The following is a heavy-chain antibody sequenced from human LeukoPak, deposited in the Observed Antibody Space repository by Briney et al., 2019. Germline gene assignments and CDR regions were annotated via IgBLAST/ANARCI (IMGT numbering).Heavy chain of an antibody. Sequence: GGSLRLSCAASGFTFSSYSMNWVRQAPGKGLEWVSSIISSGSYMYYADSVKGRFTISRDNAKNLLYLQMNSLRAEDTAVYYCTRARTSWAPGDYWGQGTLVTVSS. V-gene: IGHV3-21*01. CDR1: GFTFSSYS. CDR2: IISSGSYM. J-gene: IGHJ4*02. D-gene: IGHD6-13*01. CDR3: TRARTSWAPGDY.